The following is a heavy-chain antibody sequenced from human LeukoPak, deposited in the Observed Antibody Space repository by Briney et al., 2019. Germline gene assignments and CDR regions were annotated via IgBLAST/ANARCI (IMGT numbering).Heavy chain of an antibody. CDR2: ITNSGSDI. Sequence: GGSLRLSCVVSGFTFSDFHMSWLRQAPGKGLEWISYITNSGSDIEYADSVKGRFTISWDNAKKSLYLEMNTLRAEDTAIYYCACPYRSRFDYWGQGTLVSVSS. CDR3: ACPYRSRFDY. CDR1: GFTFSDFH. V-gene: IGHV3-11*01. J-gene: IGHJ4*02. D-gene: IGHD6-13*01.